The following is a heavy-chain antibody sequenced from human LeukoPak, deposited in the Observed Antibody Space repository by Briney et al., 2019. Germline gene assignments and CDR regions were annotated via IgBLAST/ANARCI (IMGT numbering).Heavy chain of an antibody. J-gene: IGHJ4*02. CDR2: FYYSGST. CDR1: GASISSYY. V-gene: IGHV4-59*01. D-gene: IGHD3-22*01. CDR3: ARSANYYDSSGYSNHFDY. Sequence: SETLSLTCTVSGASISSYYWSWIRQPPGKGLEWIGYFYYSGSTHYNPSLKSRVTISVDTSKNQFSLKLSSVTAADTAVYYCARSANYYDSSGYSNHFDYWGQGTLVTVSS.